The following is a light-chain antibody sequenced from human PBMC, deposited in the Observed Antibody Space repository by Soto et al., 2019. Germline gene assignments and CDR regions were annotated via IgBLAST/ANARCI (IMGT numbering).Light chain of an antibody. J-gene: IGKJ5*01. CDR2: DAS. CDR1: QGVSSY. Sequence: EIVLTQSPATLSLSPGERATLSCRASQGVSSYLAWYQQKPGQAPRLLIYDASTRATGIPARFSGIGSGTEFTLTISSLQSEDFAVYYCQQYNNWPPITFGQGTRLEIK. V-gene: IGKV3-15*01. CDR3: QQYNNWPPIT.